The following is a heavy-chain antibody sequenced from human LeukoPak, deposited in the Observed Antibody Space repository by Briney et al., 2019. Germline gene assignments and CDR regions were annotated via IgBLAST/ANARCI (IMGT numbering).Heavy chain of an antibody. D-gene: IGHD6-19*01. V-gene: IGHV3-30*03. Sequence: GRSLRLSCAASGFTFSSYGMHWVRQAPGKGLEWVAVISYDGSNKYYADSVKGRFTISRDNDKNSLYLQMNSLRDEDTAVYYCASPLDYSSPRYWGQGTLVTVSS. CDR3: ASPLDYSSPRY. J-gene: IGHJ4*02. CDR1: GFTFSSYG. CDR2: ISYDGSNK.